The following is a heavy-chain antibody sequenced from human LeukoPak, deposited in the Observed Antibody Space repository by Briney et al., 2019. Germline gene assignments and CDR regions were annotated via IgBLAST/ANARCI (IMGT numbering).Heavy chain of an antibody. J-gene: IGHJ5*02. Sequence: GASVKVSCKASGYTFTGYYMHWVRQAPGQGLEWMGWINPNSGGTNYAQKFQGRVTMTTDTSTSTAYMELRSLRSDDTAVYYCARRRDGGYYSGYWFDPWGQGTLVTVSS. CDR3: ARRRDGGYYSGYWFDP. CDR2: INPNSGGT. V-gene: IGHV1-2*02. D-gene: IGHD3-22*01. CDR1: GYTFTGYY.